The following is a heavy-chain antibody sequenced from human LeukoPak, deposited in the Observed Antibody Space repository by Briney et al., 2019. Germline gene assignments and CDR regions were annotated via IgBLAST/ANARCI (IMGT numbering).Heavy chain of an antibody. CDR3: GVVAGTPFDY. CDR1: GFTFSSYS. D-gene: IGHD6-19*01. V-gene: IGHV3-21*01. Sequence: GGSLRLSCAASGFTFSSYSKNWVRQAPGKGLEWVSYISSGSSYIYYADSVKGRFTISRDNAKNSLYLQMNSLRAEDTAVYYCGVVAGTPFDYWGQGTLVTVSS. J-gene: IGHJ4*02. CDR2: ISSGSSYI.